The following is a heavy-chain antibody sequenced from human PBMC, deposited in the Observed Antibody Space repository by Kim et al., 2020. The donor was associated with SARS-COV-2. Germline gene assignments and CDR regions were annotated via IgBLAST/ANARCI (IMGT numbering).Heavy chain of an antibody. CDR3: AKVSIGISGYSYGYYNY. CDR2: ISGSGGST. J-gene: IGHJ4*02. CDR1: GFTFSSYA. V-gene: IGHV3-23*01. D-gene: IGHD5-18*01. Sequence: GGSLRLSCAASGFTFSSYAMSWVRQAPGKGLEWVSAISGSGGSTYYADSVKGRFTISRDNSKNTLYLQMNSLRAEDTAVYYCAKVSIGISGYSYGYYNYWGQGTLVTVSS.